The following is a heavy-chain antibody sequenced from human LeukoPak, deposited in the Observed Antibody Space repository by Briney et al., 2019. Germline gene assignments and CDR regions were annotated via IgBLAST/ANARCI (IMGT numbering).Heavy chain of an antibody. CDR3: ARGYYDSSGYRKGHAFDI. CDR1: GGTFSSYA. CDR2: IIPIFGTA. J-gene: IGHJ3*02. Sequence: SVKVSCKASGGTFSSYAISWVRQAPGQGLEWMGGIIPIFGTANYAQKFEGRVTITADESTSTAYMELSSLRSEDTAVYYCARGYYDSSGYRKGHAFDIWGQGTMVTVSS. V-gene: IGHV1-69*13. D-gene: IGHD3-22*01.